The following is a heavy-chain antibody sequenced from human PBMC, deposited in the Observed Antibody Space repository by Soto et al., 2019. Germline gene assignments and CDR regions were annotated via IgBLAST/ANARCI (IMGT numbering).Heavy chain of an antibody. Sequence: QVQLVQSGAEVKKPGSSVKVSCKASGGTFSSYTISWVRQAPGQGLEWMGRIIPILGIANYAQKCQGRVTITADKSTSTAYMELSSLRSEETAVYYCARAIIAAAGMGWFDPWGQGTLVTVSS. J-gene: IGHJ5*02. CDR2: IIPILGIA. D-gene: IGHD6-13*01. CDR3: ARAIIAAAGMGWFDP. CDR1: GGTFSSYT. V-gene: IGHV1-69*02.